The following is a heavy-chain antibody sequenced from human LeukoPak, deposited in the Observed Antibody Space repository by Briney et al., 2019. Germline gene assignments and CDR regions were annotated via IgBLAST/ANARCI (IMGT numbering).Heavy chain of an antibody. CDR3: ARDQLKGGYVDY. Sequence: GASVKVSCKASGYTFTGYYKHWVRQAPGQGLEWMGWINPNSGGTNYAQKFQGRVTMTRDTSISTAYMELSRLRSDDTAVYYCARDQLKGGYVDYWGQGTLVTVSS. CDR1: GYTFTGYY. V-gene: IGHV1-2*02. J-gene: IGHJ4*02. CDR2: INPNSGGT. D-gene: IGHD6-6*01.